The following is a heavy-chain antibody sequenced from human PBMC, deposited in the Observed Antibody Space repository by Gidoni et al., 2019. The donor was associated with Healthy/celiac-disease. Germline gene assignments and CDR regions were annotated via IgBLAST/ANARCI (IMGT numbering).Heavy chain of an antibody. Sequence: EVQLLESGGGLVQPGGSLRLSCAASGFTFSSYAMGWVRQAPGKGLGWVSAISGSGGSTYYADSVKGRFTISRDNSKNTLYLQMNSLRAEDTAVYYCAKNGYCSGGSCYEYYFDYWGQGTLVTVSS. CDR2: ISGSGGST. CDR3: AKNGYCSGGSCYEYYFDY. CDR1: GFTFSSYA. D-gene: IGHD2-15*01. V-gene: IGHV3-23*01. J-gene: IGHJ4*02.